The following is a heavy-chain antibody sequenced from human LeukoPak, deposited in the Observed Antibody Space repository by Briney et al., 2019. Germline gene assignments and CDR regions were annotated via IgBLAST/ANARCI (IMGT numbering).Heavy chain of an antibody. Sequence: SETLSLTCTVSGGSISTYYWSWIRQPPGKGLEWIGYVYYSGSTNYNPSLKSRVTISVDTSKNQFSLKLSSVTAADAAVYYCARGLVQAAFDIWGQGTMVTVSS. J-gene: IGHJ3*02. D-gene: IGHD6-19*01. V-gene: IGHV4-59*12. CDR1: GGSISTYY. CDR2: VYYSGST. CDR3: ARGLVQAAFDI.